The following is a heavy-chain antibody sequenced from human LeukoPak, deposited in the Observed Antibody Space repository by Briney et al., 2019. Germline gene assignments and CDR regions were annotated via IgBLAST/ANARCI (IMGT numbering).Heavy chain of an antibody. D-gene: IGHD4-17*01. Sequence: GASVKVSCKASGGTFSSYAISWVRQAPGQGLEWMGWINPNSGGTNYAQKFQGWVTMTRDTSISTAYMELSRLRSDDTAVYYCASGRQYGDYHQGAFDIWGQGTMVTVSS. J-gene: IGHJ3*02. CDR1: GGTFSSYA. CDR2: INPNSGGT. CDR3: ASGRQYGDYHQGAFDI. V-gene: IGHV1-2*04.